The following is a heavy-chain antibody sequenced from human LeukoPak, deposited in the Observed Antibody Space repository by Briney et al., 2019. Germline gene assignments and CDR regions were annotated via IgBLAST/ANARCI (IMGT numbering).Heavy chain of an antibody. J-gene: IGHJ4*02. CDR3: ARDGRVAARRGVYYYFDY. CDR2: IRYDGSNK. V-gene: IGHV3-30*02. Sequence: PGGSLRLSCAASGFTFSSYGMHWVRQAPGKGLEWVAFIRYDGSNKYYADSVKGRFTISRDNSKNTLYLQMNSLRAEDTAVYYCARDGRVAARRGVYYYFDYWGQGTLVTVSS. D-gene: IGHD6-6*01. CDR1: GFTFSSYG.